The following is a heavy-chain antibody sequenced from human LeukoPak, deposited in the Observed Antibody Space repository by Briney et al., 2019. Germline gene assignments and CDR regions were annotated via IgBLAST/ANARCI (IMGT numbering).Heavy chain of an antibody. CDR3: AREVQYYYDSSGYRASI. CDR2: ISYDGSNK. CDR1: GFTFSSYR. Sequence: GGSLRLSCAASGFTFSSYRMNWVRQAPGKGLEWVAVISYDGSNKYYADSVKGRFTISRDNSKNTLYLQMNSLRAEDTAVYYCAREVQYYYDSSGYRASIWGQGTMVTVSS. V-gene: IGHV3-30*03. J-gene: IGHJ3*02. D-gene: IGHD3-22*01.